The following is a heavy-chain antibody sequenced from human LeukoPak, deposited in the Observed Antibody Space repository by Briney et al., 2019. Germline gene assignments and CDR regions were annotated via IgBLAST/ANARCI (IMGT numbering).Heavy chain of an antibody. D-gene: IGHD4-17*01. CDR1: GFTFSDYG. CDR3: ARGPTVTTFNAFDL. Sequence: GGSLRTSGVASGFTFSDYGIYWVRQAPGKGLEHVSAISSTGTYTYYANSVRGRFTISRDNSRNTLYLQMGSLRAEDMAVYYCARGPTVTTFNAFDLWGKGTMVTVSS. J-gene: IGHJ3*01. V-gene: IGHV3-64*01. CDR2: ISSTGTYT.